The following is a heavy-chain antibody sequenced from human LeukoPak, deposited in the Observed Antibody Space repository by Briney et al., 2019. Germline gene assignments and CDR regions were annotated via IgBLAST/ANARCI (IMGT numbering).Heavy chain of an antibody. J-gene: IGHJ6*03. D-gene: IGHD2-2*01. CDR3: ASCSSTSCYLDYYYYYMDV. Sequence: PGGSLRLSCAASGFTVSSNYMSWVRQAPGKGLEWVSVIYSGGSTYYADSVKGRFTISRDNSKNTLYLQMNSLRAEDTAVYYCASCSSTSCYLDYYYYYMDVWGKGTTVTVSS. CDR1: GFTVSSNY. V-gene: IGHV3-53*01. CDR2: IYSGGST.